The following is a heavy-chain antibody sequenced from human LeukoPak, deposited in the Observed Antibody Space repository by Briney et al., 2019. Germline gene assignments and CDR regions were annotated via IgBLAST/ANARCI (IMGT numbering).Heavy chain of an antibody. V-gene: IGHV3-30-3*01. CDR2: ISYDGSNK. CDR3: ARDSVWHIVVVTGIPFDI. CDR1: GFTFSSYA. Sequence: GGSLRLSCAASGFTFSSYAMHWVRQAPGKGLEWVAVISYDGSNKYYADSVKGRFTISRDNSKNTLYLQMNSLRAEDTAVYYCARDSVWHIVVVTGIPFDIWGQGTMVTVSS. D-gene: IGHD2-21*02. J-gene: IGHJ3*02.